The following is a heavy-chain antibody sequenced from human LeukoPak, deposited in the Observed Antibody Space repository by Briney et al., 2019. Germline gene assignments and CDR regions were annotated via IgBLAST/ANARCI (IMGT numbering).Heavy chain of an antibody. D-gene: IGHD2-8*01. CDR1: GFTFSSYS. Sequence: PGGSLRLSCAASGFTFSSYSMTWVRQAPGKGLEWVSSISSSSSYIYYADSVKGRFTISRDNAKNSLYLQMNSLRAEDTAVYYCARERTHRGTNPLDYWGQGTLVTVSS. CDR3: ARERTHRGTNPLDY. J-gene: IGHJ4*02. CDR2: ISSSSSYI. V-gene: IGHV3-21*01.